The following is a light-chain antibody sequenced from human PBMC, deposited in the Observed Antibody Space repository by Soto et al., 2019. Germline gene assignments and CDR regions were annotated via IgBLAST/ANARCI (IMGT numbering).Light chain of an antibody. CDR1: QCISNY. CDR2: AAS. Sequence: DIQMTQSPSSLSASVGDRVTITCRASQCISNYLAWYQQKPGKAPQLLIYAASTLQSGVPSRFSGSGSGTDFTLPISSLQPEDVATYYCQRHNSAPPVSFGPGTKVDLK. CDR3: QRHNSAPPVS. V-gene: IGKV1-27*01. J-gene: IGKJ3*01.